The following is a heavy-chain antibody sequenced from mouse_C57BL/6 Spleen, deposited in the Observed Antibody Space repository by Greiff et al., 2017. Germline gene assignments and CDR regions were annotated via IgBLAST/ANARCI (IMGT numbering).Heavy chain of an antibody. CDR3: ARGGYYASYYFDY. Sequence: VQLKESGPELVKPGASVKISCKASGYSFTDYNMNWVKQSNGTSLEWIGVINPNYGTTSYNQKFKGKATLTVDQSSSTAYMQLNSLTSEDSAVYYCARGGYYASYYFDYWGQGTTLTVSS. V-gene: IGHV1-39*01. CDR2: INPNYGTT. D-gene: IGHD2-3*01. CDR1: GYSFTDYN. J-gene: IGHJ2*01.